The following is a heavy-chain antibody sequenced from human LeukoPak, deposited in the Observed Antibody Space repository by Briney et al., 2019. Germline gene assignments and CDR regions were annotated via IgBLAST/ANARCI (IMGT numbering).Heavy chain of an antibody. V-gene: IGHV4-30-4*08. CDR1: GGSMSSGNYY. D-gene: IGHD3-16*02. CDR3: ASFPYRGYFDH. J-gene: IGHJ4*02. Sequence: SETLSLTCTVSGGSMSSGNYYWPWIRQPPGKGLEWIGYIHYSGSTYYNPSLKSRITISVDTSKNQFSLKLSSVTAADTAVYYCASFPYRGYFDHWGQGSLVTVSS. CDR2: IHYSGST.